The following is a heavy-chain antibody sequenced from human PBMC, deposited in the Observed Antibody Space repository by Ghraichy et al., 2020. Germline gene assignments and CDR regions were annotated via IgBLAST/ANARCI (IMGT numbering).Heavy chain of an antibody. Sequence: SQTLSLTCTVSGGSISSGGYYWSWIRQHPGKGLEWIGYIYYSGSTYYNPSLKSRVTISVDTSKNQFSLKLSSVTAADTAVYYCARDQRLEWLLIDYWGQGTLVTVAS. D-gene: IGHD3-3*01. J-gene: IGHJ4*02. CDR1: GGSISSGGYY. CDR2: IYYSGST. V-gene: IGHV4-31*03. CDR3: ARDQRLEWLLIDY.